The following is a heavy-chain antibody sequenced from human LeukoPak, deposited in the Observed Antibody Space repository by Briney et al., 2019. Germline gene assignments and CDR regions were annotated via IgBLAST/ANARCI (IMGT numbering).Heavy chain of an antibody. J-gene: IGHJ4*03. CDR1: GFTFSSYA. CDR3: EKAHEFLTGYLIDY. V-gene: IGHV3-23*01. CDR2: ISSGGGST. D-gene: IGHD3-9*01. Sequence: PGGSLRLSCAASGFTFSSYAMSWVRQAPGKGLEWVSAISSGGGSTYYADSVKGRLTISRGNSKKTLYLQMNSPKAADMAVYYCEKAHEFLTGYLIDYWGQGTPVTVSS.